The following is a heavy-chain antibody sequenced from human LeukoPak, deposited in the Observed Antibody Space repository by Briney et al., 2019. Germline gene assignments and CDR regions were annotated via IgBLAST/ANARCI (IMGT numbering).Heavy chain of an antibody. V-gene: IGHV3-33*01. J-gene: IGHJ4*02. D-gene: IGHD2-15*01. Sequence: AGRSLRLSCAASGFTFSGYGRHWVRQAPGKGREGGAVIWYDGSNKYYADSVKGRFTISRDNSKNTLYLQMNSLRAEDTAVYYCARDSGYCSGGSCPFHYWGQGTLVTVSS. CDR2: IWYDGSNK. CDR3: ARDSGYCSGGSCPFHY. CDR1: GFTFSGYG.